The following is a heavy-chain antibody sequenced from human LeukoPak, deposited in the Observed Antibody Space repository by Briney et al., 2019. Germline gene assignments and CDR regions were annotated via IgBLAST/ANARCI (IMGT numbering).Heavy chain of an antibody. CDR2: IQYDGNNK. CDR1: GFTFSFNG. V-gene: IGHV3-30*02. D-gene: IGHD3-16*01. Sequence: GGSLRLSCAASGFTFSFNGMHWVRQAPGKGLEWVALIQYDGNNKYYTDSVKGRFTISRDNSKNTLYLQMNSLRPEDTAVYYCAKGHMITYFQHWGQGTLVTVPS. J-gene: IGHJ1*01. CDR3: AKGHMITYFQH.